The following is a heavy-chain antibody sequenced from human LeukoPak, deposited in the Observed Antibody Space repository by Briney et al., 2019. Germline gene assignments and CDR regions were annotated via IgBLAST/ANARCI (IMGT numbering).Heavy chain of an antibody. V-gene: IGHV6-1*01. CDR1: GDSVCSKSTG. Sequence: SETLSLTCAISGDSVCSKSTGWDCLAQAPWRDLESLGWTYYRSKWYNDYAVSVKSRITINPDTSKNHFSLQLNSVTPEDTAVYYCARVSSPWSPRDAFDIWGQGTMVTVSS. CDR3: ARVSSPWSPRDAFDI. J-gene: IGHJ3*02. CDR2: TYYRSKWYN. D-gene: IGHD1-26*01.